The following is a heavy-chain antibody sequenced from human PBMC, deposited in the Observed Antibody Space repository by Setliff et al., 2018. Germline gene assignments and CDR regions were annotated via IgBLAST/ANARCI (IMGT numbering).Heavy chain of an antibody. CDR3: ARVEGAADY. D-gene: IGHD2-15*01. CDR2: IYYIGTT. Sequence: LSLTCTVSGGSISTNSYYWGWIRQPPGKGLEWIGSIYYIGTTYYNPSLKSRVTISVDTSKNHFSLKLSSVTAADTAVYYCARVEGAADYWGQGTLVTVSS. CDR1: GGSISTNSYY. J-gene: IGHJ4*02. V-gene: IGHV4-39*07.